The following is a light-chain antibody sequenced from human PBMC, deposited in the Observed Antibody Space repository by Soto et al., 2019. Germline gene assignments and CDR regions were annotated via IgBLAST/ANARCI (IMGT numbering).Light chain of an antibody. J-gene: IGKJ2*01. CDR2: GAS. V-gene: IGKV3-15*01. CDR3: QQYNDWPPYT. Sequence: DIVMTQSPATLSVSPGERATLSCRASQSVSSDLAWYQQKPGQAPRLLIYGASPRATGIPTRFSGSGSGTEFTLTISSLQSEDFAVYYCQQYNDWPPYTFGQGTRLEIK. CDR1: QSVSSD.